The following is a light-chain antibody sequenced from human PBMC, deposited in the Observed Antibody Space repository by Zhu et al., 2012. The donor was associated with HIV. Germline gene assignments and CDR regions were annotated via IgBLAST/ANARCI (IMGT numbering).Light chain of an antibody. Sequence: EIVLTQSPGTLSLSPGERATLSCRASQSVSSIYFAWYQQKPGQAPRLLIYGVSSRATGIPDRFSGSGSGTDFILTISRLEPEDFGVYYCEQYGSSPRTFGQGTKVE. J-gene: IGKJ1*01. CDR1: QSVSSIY. CDR2: GVS. V-gene: IGKV3-20*01. CDR3: EQYGSSPRT.